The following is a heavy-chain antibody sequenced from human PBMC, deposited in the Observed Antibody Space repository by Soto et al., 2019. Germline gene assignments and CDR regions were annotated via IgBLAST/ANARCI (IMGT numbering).Heavy chain of an antibody. CDR2: IFYNGRI. J-gene: IGHJ6*03. CDR1: GGSITSPNYF. D-gene: IGHD5-12*01. V-gene: IGHV4-39*01. Sequence: SETLSLTCSVSGGSITSPNYFWGWVRRAPGRGPEWIGNIFYNGRIDYRPSLQSRVTISVDTSKNQFSLKLSSVTAADTAVYYCARQWNYYYMDVWGKGTTVTVSS. CDR3: ARQWNYYYMDV.